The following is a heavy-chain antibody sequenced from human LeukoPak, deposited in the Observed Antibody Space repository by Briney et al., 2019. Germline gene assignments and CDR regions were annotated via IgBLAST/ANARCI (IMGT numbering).Heavy chain of an antibody. CDR2: IYYSGTT. J-gene: IGHJ4*02. CDR1: GGSLSNYY. D-gene: IGHD3-10*01. CDR3: ARRAGSYFDY. V-gene: IGHV4-59*01. Sequence: SETLSLTCSVSGGSLSNYYWSWSRQPPGKGLEWIGYIYYSGTTNYNPSLKSRVTISVDTSKNQFSLNLSSVTAADTAVYYCARRAGSYFDYWGQGTLVTVSS.